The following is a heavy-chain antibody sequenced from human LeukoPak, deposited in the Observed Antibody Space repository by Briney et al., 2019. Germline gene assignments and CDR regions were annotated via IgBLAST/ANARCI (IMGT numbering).Heavy chain of an antibody. CDR1: GYTFTGYY. D-gene: IGHD6-13*01. J-gene: IGHJ4*02. CDR2: INPNSGGT. Sequence: GASVKVSCKASGYTFTGYYMHWVRQAPGQGLEWMGWINPNSGGTNYAQKFQGWVTMTRDTSISTAYMELSRLRSDDTAVYYCARDLFGIAAAGFDYWGQGTLVTVSS. V-gene: IGHV1-2*04. CDR3: ARDLFGIAAAGFDY.